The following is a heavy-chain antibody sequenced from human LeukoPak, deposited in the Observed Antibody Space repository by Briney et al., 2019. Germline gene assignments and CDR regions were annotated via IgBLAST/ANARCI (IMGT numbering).Heavy chain of an antibody. CDR2: IIPIFGTA. CDR1: GGTFISYA. CDR3: ANHAFSGSYYSDY. D-gene: IGHD1-26*01. J-gene: IGHJ4*02. Sequence: SVKVSCKASGGTFISYAISWVRQAPGQGLEWMGGIIPIFGTANYAQKFQGRVTITADESTSTAYMELSSLRSEDTAVYYCANHAFSGSYYSDYWGQGTLVTVSS. V-gene: IGHV1-69*13.